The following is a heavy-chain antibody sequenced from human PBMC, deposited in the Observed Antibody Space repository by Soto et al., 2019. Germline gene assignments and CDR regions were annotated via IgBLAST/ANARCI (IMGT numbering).Heavy chain of an antibody. V-gene: IGHV1-2*02. CDR1: GYAFTGYY. Sequence: SVKVSCKSSGYAFTGYYIHWVRQAPGQGLEWMGWINPNIGDTNYAQKFQGRVTMTRDTSFSTAYMELSSLRSDDTAFYYRATRYSYVHFWGQGTLVTVSS. J-gene: IGHJ4*02. CDR3: ATRYSYVHF. D-gene: IGHD5-18*01. CDR2: INPNIGDT.